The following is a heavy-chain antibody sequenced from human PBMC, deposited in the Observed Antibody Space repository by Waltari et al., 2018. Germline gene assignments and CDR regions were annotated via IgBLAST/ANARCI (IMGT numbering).Heavy chain of an antibody. D-gene: IGHD6-13*01. CDR2: ISSTGGNI. V-gene: IGHV3-21*01. Sequence: EVQLVESGGGLVKSGGSLRLSCAASGFTFSIYTMSWVRQAPGMGLEWVASISSTGGNIHYADSMKGRFTISRDNAKNSLFLQINSLRAEDTAAYYCAREIYSIIDDAFDMWGRGTKVAVSS. CDR1: GFTFSIYT. CDR3: AREIYSIIDDAFDM. J-gene: IGHJ3*02.